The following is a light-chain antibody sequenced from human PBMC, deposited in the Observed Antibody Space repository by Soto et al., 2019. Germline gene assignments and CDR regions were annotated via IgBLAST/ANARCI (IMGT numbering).Light chain of an antibody. CDR1: QTITVW. V-gene: IGKV1-5*03. Sequence: DIQMTQSPSTLSASIGDRVSITCRASQTITVWLAWYQQKPGKAPKLLISKASSLESGVPARFSGSGSGTDFTLTISSLQPDDLATYYCQQYDRYPVTFGQGTKLEIK. CDR2: KAS. J-gene: IGKJ2*01. CDR3: QQYDRYPVT.